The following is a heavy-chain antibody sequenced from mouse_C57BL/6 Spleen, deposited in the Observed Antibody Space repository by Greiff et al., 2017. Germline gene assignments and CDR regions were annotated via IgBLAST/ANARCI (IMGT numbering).Heavy chain of an antibody. CDR1: GFNIKDYC. CDR2: IDPEDGDT. Sequence: EVQLQESGAELVRPGASVKLSCTASGFNIKDYCMHWVKQRPEQGLEWIGRIDPEDGDTEYAPKFQGKATLTADTSSNTAYLQLSSLTSEDTAVYYCTTGDYDGGTWFAYWGQGTLVTVSA. D-gene: IGHD2-4*01. V-gene: IGHV14-1*01. J-gene: IGHJ3*01. CDR3: TTGDYDGGTWFAY.